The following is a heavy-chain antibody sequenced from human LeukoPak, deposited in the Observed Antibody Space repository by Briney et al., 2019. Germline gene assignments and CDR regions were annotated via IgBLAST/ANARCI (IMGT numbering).Heavy chain of an antibody. D-gene: IGHD1-26*01. Sequence: GGSLRLSCAASGFTFSSYWMNWVRQAAGKGLEGVANINRDGSEEYYVDSVRGRFTISRDNAKNSLFLQMNSLRADDTAVYYCSRALVGGTNYFDPWGQGTLVTVSS. CDR2: INRDGSEE. CDR1: GFTFSSYW. V-gene: IGHV3-7*02. CDR3: SRALVGGTNYFDP. J-gene: IGHJ5*02.